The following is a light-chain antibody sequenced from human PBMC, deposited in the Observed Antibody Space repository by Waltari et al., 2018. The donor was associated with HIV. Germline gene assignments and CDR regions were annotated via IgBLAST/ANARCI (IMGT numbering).Light chain of an antibody. CDR3: QQFNSYPLT. CDR2: DAS. CDR1: QDISGA. Sequence: VGDRVTITFRASQDISGALAWYQQKPGKAPKLLIHDASIVETGVPSKFRGIGAGAALTLTISSLQPEDFATYYCQQFNSYPLTFGAGTKVEIK. V-gene: IGKV1-13*02. J-gene: IGKJ4*01.